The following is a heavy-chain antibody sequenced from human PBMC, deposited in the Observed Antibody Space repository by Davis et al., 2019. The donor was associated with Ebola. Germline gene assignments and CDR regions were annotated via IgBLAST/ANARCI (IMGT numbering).Heavy chain of an antibody. CDR2: ISGSGGST. CDR3: AKGVAVADEFDY. CDR1: GFTFSSYA. J-gene: IGHJ4*02. V-gene: IGHV3-23*01. D-gene: IGHD6-19*01. Sequence: GESLKISCAASGFTFSSYAMSWVRQAPGKGLEWVSAISGSGGSTYYADSVKGRFTISRDNSKNTLYLQMNSLRAEDTAAYYCAKGVAVADEFDYWGQGTLVTVSS.